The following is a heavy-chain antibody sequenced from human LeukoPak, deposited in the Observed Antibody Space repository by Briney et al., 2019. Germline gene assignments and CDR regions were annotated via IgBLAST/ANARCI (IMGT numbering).Heavy chain of an antibody. CDR1: GFTFSSYA. V-gene: IGHV3-15*01. Sequence: PGRSLRLSCAASGFTFSSYAMHWVRQAPGKGLEWVGRVKSKTDGGTTDYAASVKGRFTISRDDSKTTLYLQMNSLKTEDTAVYYCTTNRVYWGQGTLVTVSS. D-gene: IGHD2/OR15-2a*01. J-gene: IGHJ4*02. CDR2: VKSKTDGGTT. CDR3: TTNRVY.